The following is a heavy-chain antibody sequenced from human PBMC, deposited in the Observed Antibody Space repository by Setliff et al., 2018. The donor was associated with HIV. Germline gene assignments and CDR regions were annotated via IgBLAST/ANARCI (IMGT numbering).Heavy chain of an antibody. CDR2: VYHSGTT. CDR1: GYSISTAYY. D-gene: IGHD3-3*01. J-gene: IGHJ4*02. V-gene: IGHV4-38-2*01. CDR3: MRGRSITIFGVAYFDF. Sequence: SQTLSLTCAVSGYSISTAYYWGWIRRPPGKGLEWIGSVYHSGTTYYNPSLKSRVTISVDMSNNQFSLKVTSVTAADTAVYYCMRGRSITIFGVAYFDFWGQGTQVTVSS.